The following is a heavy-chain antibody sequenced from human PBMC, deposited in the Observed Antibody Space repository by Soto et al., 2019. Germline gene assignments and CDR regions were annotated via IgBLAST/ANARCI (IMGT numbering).Heavy chain of an antibody. D-gene: IGHD3-16*02. J-gene: IGHJ4*02. CDR1: GFTFSRYG. CDR2: ISYDGSNK. Sequence: QVQLVESGGGVVQPGRSRRLSCAASGFTFSRYGMHWVRQAPGKGLEWVAVISYDGSNKYYADYVKGRCTISRDNSKNTLYLQMNSLRAEDTAVYYCSKDLDYPYSVDYWGQGTLVTVSS. CDR3: SKDLDYPYSVDY. V-gene: IGHV3-30*18.